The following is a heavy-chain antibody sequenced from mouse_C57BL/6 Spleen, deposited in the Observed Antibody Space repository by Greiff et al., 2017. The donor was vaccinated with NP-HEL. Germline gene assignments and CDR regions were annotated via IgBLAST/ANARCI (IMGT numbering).Heavy chain of an antibody. D-gene: IGHD2-12*01. CDR2: INPYNGGT. Sequence: VQLQQSGPVLVKPGASVKMSCKASGYTFTDYYMNWVKQSHGKSLEWIGVINPYNGGTSYNQKFKGKATLTVDKSSSTAYMELNSLTSEDSAVYYCARDTTSRLYYWGQGTTLTVSS. J-gene: IGHJ2*01. CDR3: ARDTTSRLYY. V-gene: IGHV1-19*01. CDR1: GYTFTDYY.